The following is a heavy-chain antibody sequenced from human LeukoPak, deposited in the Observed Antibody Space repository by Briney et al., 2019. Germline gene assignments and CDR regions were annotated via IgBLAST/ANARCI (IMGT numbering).Heavy chain of an antibody. J-gene: IGHJ5*02. V-gene: IGHV1-8*03. Sequence: ASVKVSCKASGYTFTSYDINWVRQATGQGLEWMGWMNPNSGNTGYAQKFQGRVTITRNTSISTTYMELSSLRSEDTAVYYCARMDSSRGIKWFDPWGQGTLVTVSS. D-gene: IGHD3-22*01. CDR2: MNPNSGNT. CDR3: ARMDSSRGIKWFDP. CDR1: GYTFTSYD.